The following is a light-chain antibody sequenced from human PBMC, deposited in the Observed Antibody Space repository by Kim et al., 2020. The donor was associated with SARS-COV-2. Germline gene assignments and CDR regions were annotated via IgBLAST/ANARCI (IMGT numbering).Light chain of an antibody. Sequence: AQGKTDEIPWGEKKIGRKSVHWDQEGPGQALVLVLYYEDAGPSGIPERFSGSNAGNTAPLTMSRVEGGDEADYYCRVWDSSSDHWVFGGGTQLTVL. CDR1: KIGRKS. J-gene: IGLJ3*02. V-gene: IGLV3-21*04. CDR2: YED. CDR3: RVWDSSSDHWV.